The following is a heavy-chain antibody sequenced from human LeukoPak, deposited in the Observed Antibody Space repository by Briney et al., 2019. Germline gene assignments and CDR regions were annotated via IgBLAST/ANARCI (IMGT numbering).Heavy chain of an antibody. J-gene: IGHJ4*02. D-gene: IGHD5-12*01. CDR1: GFTFDDYA. CDR3: AKDQSKYSGYDLVDY. CDR2: ISWDGGST. V-gene: IGHV3-43D*03. Sequence: GGSLRLSCAASGFTFDDYAMHWVRQAPGKGLEWVSLISWDGGSTYYADSVKGRFTISRDNSKNSLYLQMNSLRAEDTALYYCAKDQSKYSGYDLVDYWGQGTLVTVSS.